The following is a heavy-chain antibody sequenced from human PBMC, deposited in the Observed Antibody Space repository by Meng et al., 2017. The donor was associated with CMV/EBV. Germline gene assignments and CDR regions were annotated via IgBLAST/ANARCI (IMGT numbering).Heavy chain of an antibody. D-gene: IGHD6-25*01. Sequence: GESLKISCAASGFTFSSYAMGWVRQAPGKGLEWVSAISGSGGSTYYADSVKGRFTISRDNSKNTLYLQMNSLRAEDTAVYYCAKTGTGSIAADAFDIWGQGTMVTVSS. J-gene: IGHJ3*02. CDR2: ISGSGGST. CDR3: AKTGTGSIAADAFDI. CDR1: GFTFSSYA. V-gene: IGHV3-23*01.